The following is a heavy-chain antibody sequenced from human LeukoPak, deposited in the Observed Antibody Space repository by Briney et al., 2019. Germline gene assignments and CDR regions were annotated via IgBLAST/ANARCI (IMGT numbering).Heavy chain of an antibody. CDR2: ISYDGSNK. D-gene: IGHD6-19*01. CDR1: GFTFSSYA. J-gene: IGHJ5*02. CDR3: ARDHRRIAVAGTKVPYNWFDP. Sequence: GRSLRLSCAASGFTFSSYAMYWVRQAPGKGLEWVAVISYDGSNKYYADSVKGRFTISRDNSKNTLYLQMNSLRAEDTAVYYCARDHRRIAVAGTKVPYNWFDPWGQGTLVTVSS. V-gene: IGHV3-30*01.